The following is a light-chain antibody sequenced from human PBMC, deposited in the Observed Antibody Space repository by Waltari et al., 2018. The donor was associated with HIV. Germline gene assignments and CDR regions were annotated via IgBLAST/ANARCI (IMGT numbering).Light chain of an antibody. V-gene: IGKV1-9*01. J-gene: IGKJ4*01. Sequence: DIQLTQSPAFLSASVGDRVTIACRASQDISNYLAWYQQKPGRAPELLIHAASTLQTGVPSRFSGSGSGTEFTLTISSLQAEDFATYYCQQLNTYPPLTFGGGTKVEI. CDR1: QDISNY. CDR2: AAS. CDR3: QQLNTYPPLT.